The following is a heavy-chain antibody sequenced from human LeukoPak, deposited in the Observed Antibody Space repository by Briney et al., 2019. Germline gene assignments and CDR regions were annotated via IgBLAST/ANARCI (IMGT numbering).Heavy chain of an antibody. CDR2: IKQDGSEK. J-gene: IGHJ6*02. Sequence: GGSLRLSCAASGFTFSSYWMSWVRQAPGKGLEWVANIKQDGSEKYYVDSVKGRFTISRDNAKNSLYLQMNSLRAEDTAVYYCAREGTVTSPFRYYYYYYGMDVWGQGTTVTVSS. D-gene: IGHD4-17*01. CDR3: AREGTVTSPFRYYYYYYGMDV. V-gene: IGHV3-7*01. CDR1: GFTFSSYW.